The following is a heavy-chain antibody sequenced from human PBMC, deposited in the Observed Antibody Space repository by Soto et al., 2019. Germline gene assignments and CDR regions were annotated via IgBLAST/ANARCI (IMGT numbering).Heavy chain of an antibody. D-gene: IGHD6-13*01. J-gene: IGHJ5*02. CDR1: GGSISSGGYY. CDR3: ARVFSDRSSFFDP. V-gene: IGHV4-31*03. CDR2: IYYSGST. Sequence: SETLSLTCTVSGGSISSGGYYWSWIRQHPGKGLEWIGYIYYSGSTYYNPSLKSRVTISVDTSKNQFSLKLSSVTAADTAVYYCARVFSDRSSFFDPWGQGTLVTGS.